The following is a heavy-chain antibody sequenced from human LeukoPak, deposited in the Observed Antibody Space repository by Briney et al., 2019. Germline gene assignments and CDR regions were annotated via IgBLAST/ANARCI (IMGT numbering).Heavy chain of an antibody. J-gene: IGHJ3*02. CDR3: ARDTVVTATQGAFDI. V-gene: IGHV3-33*01. CDR1: GFTFSNYG. D-gene: IGHD2-21*02. Sequence: PGGSLRLSCAASGFTFSNYGMHWVRQAPGKGLEWVAVIWSDGSSQYYGDSEKGRFTISRDNSKNTLYLQMSSLRAEDTAVYYCARDTVVTATQGAFDIWGQGTMVTVSS. CDR2: IWSDGSSQ.